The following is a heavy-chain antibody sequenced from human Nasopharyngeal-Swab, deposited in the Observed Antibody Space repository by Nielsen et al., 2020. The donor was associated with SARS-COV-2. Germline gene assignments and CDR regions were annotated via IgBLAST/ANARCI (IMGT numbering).Heavy chain of an antibody. Sequence: VRQMPGKGLEWVVNIKQDGSEKYYVDSVKGRFTISRDNAKNSLYLQMNSLRAEDTAVYYCARDLGITMVRGVTRDNWFDPWGQGTLVTVSS. J-gene: IGHJ5*02. CDR3: ARDLGITMVRGVTRDNWFDP. CDR2: IKQDGSEK. D-gene: IGHD3-10*01. V-gene: IGHV3-7*04.